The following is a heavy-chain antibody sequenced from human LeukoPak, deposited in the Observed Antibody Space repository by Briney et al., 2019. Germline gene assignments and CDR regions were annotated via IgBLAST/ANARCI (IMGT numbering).Heavy chain of an antibody. CDR2: IANDGSIR. Sequence: GGSLRLSCAASGFTFSNYGMHWVRQAPGKGLEWVAVIANDGSIRYYVDSVKGRFTISRDNSKNTLFLQVSSLRGEDTAVYYCASGYSYGYWGQGTLVTVSS. D-gene: IGHD5-18*01. CDR3: ASGYSYGY. J-gene: IGHJ4*02. CDR1: GFTFSNYG. V-gene: IGHV3-30*03.